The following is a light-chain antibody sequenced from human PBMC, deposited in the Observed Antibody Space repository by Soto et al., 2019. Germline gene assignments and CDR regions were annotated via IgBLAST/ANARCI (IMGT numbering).Light chain of an antibody. Sequence: EIVLTQPPGTLSLSPGERATLSCRASQSVSSSYLAWYQQKPGQAPRLLIYGASSRATGIPDRFSGSGSGTDFTLTISRLEPEDFAVYYCQHYGSSFTFGPGTKVDIK. CDR3: QHYGSSFT. CDR1: QSVSSSY. V-gene: IGKV3-20*01. CDR2: GAS. J-gene: IGKJ3*01.